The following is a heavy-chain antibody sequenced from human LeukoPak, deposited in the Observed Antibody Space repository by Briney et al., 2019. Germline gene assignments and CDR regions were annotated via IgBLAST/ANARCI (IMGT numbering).Heavy chain of an antibody. CDR3: ARTDLVRGVLFDY. CDR1: GGTFSSYA. D-gene: IGHD3-10*01. CDR2: IIPIFGTA. J-gene: IGHJ4*02. V-gene: IGHV1-69*06. Sequence: SVKVSCKASGGTFSSYAISWVRQAPGQGLEWMGGIIPIFGTANYAQKFQGRVTITADKSTSTAYMELSSLRSEDTAVYYCARTDLVRGVLFDYWGQGTLVTVSP.